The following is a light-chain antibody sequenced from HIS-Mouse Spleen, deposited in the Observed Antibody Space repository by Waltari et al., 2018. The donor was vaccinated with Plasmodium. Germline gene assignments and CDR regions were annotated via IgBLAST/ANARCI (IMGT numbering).Light chain of an antibody. CDR1: QSISSY. CDR3: QQSYSTWT. J-gene: IGKJ1*01. CDR2: AAS. Sequence: DIQMTQSPSSLSASVGDRVTITCRASQSISSYLNWYQQKPGKAPKLLIYAASRLQSGVPSRFSGSGSWTDFTLSISRLQPEDFATYYCQQSYSTWTFGQGTKVEIK. V-gene: IGKV1-39*01.